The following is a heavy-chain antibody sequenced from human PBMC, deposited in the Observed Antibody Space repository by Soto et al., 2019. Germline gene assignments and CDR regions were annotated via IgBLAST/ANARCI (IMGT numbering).Heavy chain of an antibody. J-gene: IGHJ4*02. D-gene: IGHD5-18*01. V-gene: IGHV3-30*04. CDR1: GFTFSSYA. CDR2: ISYDGSNK. CDR3: ARDRGYSYGYYFDY. Sequence: GGSLRLSCAASGFTFSSYAMHWVRQAPGKGLEWAAVISYDGSNKYYADSVKGRFTISRDNSKNTLYLQMNSLRAEDTAVYYCARDRGYSYGYYFDYWGQGTLVTVSS.